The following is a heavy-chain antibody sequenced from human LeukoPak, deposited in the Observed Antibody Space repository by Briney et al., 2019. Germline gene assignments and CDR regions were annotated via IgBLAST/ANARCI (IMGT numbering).Heavy chain of an antibody. CDR1: GYTLTELS. V-gene: IGHV1-24*01. Sequence: EASVKVSCKVSGYTLTELSMHWVRQAPGKGLEWMGGFDPEDGETIYAQKFQGRVTMTEDTSTDTAYMELSSLRSEDTAVYYCATRLTPYSSGWTLDYWGQGTLVTVYS. CDR2: FDPEDGET. J-gene: IGHJ4*02. CDR3: ATRLTPYSSGWTLDY. D-gene: IGHD6-19*01.